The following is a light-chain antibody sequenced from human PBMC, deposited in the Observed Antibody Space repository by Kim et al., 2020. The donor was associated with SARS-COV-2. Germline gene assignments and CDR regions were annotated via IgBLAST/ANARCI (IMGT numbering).Light chain of an antibody. CDR1: QSISSY. CDR3: QQLNSYPRT. CDR2: AAS. V-gene: IGKV1-9*01. J-gene: IGKJ2*01. Sequence: SASVGDRVTITCRASQSISSYLNWYQQKPGKAPKLLIYAASTLQSGVPSRFSGSGSGTEFTLTISSLQPEDFATYYCQQLNSYPRTFGQGTKLEI.